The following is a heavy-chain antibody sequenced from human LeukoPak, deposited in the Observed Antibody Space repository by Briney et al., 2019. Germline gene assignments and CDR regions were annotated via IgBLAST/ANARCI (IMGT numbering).Heavy chain of an antibody. Sequence: GGSLRLSCAASGFTFSSYGMHWVRQAPGKGLEWVAVIWYDGSNKYYADSVKGRFTISRDNSKNTLYLQMNSLRAEDTAVYYCARDREQYYYYYGMDVWGQGTTVTVSS. CDR2: IWYDGSNK. V-gene: IGHV3-33*01. J-gene: IGHJ6*02. CDR1: GFTFSSYG. CDR3: ARDREQYYYYYGMDV. D-gene: IGHD1/OR15-1a*01.